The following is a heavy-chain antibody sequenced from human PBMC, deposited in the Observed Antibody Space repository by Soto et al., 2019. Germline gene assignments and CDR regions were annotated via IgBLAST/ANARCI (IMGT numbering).Heavy chain of an antibody. CDR2: IYHSGST. V-gene: IGHV4-30-2*01. J-gene: IGHJ3*02. Sequence: QLQLQESGSGLVKPSQTLSLTCAVSGGSISSGGYSWSWIRQPPGKGLEWIGYIYHSGSTYYNPSLKSRVTISVARSKNQCSLKLSSVTAADTAVYYCARSREQWLVRDAFDIWGQGTMVTVSS. CDR1: GGSISSGGYS. CDR3: ARSREQWLVRDAFDI. D-gene: IGHD6-19*01.